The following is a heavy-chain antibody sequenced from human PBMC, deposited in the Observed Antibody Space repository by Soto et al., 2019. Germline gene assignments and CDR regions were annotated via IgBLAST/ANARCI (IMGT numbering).Heavy chain of an antibody. D-gene: IGHD3-10*01. CDR3: ARGTITMVRGVTHYYYYGMDV. CDR2: IIPIFGTA. CDR1: GGTFSSYA. V-gene: IGHV1-69*06. Sequence: SVKVSCKASGGTFSSYAISWVRQAPGQGLEWMGGIIPIFGTANYAQKFQGRVTITADKSTSTAYMELSSLRSEDTAVYHCARGTITMVRGVTHYYYYGMDVWGQGTTVTVSS. J-gene: IGHJ6*02.